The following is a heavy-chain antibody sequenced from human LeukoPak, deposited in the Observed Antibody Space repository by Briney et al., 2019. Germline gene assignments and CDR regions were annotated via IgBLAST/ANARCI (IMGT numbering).Heavy chain of an antibody. CDR2: ISSSSTNI. D-gene: IGHD2-2*01. Sequence: PGGSLRLSCAASGFTFSNYNMNWVRQAPGKGLEWVSYISSSSTNIYYTDSVKGRFTISRDNAKNSLYLQMNSLRAEDTAVYYCARAGGGGSTKELMGFDYWGREPWSPSPQ. CDR1: GFTFSNYN. J-gene: IGHJ4*02. CDR3: ARAGGGGSTKELMGFDY. V-gene: IGHV3-21*01.